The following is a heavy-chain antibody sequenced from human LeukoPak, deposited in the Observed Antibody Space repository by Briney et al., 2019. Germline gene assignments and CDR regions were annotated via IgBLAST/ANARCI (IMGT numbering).Heavy chain of an antibody. J-gene: IGHJ6*02. D-gene: IGHD3-22*01. Sequence: SETLSLTCTVSGGSISSYYWSWIRQPPGKGLEWIVYIYYSGSTNYNPSLKSRVTISVDTSKNQFSLKLSSVTAADTAVYYCARSHDSSGYYDYYYGMDVWGQGTTVTVSS. CDR3: ARSHDSSGYYDYYYGMDV. V-gene: IGHV4-59*01. CDR2: IYYSGST. CDR1: GGSISSYY.